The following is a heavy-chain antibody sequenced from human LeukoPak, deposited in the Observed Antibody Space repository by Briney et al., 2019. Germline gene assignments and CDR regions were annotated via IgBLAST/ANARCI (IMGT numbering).Heavy chain of an antibody. V-gene: IGHV3-30-3*01. Sequence: GGSLRLSCAASGFTFSSYAMHWVRQAPGKGLEWVAVISYDGSNEYYADSVKGRFTISRDNAKNSLYLQMNSLRAEDTAVYYCARGRQGYHFDYWGQGTLVTVSS. CDR1: GFTFSSYA. CDR2: ISYDGSNE. D-gene: IGHD5-18*01. CDR3: ARGRQGYHFDY. J-gene: IGHJ4*02.